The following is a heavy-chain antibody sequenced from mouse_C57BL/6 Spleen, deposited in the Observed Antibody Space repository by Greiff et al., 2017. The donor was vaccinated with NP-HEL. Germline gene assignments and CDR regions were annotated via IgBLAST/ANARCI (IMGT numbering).Heavy chain of an antibody. CDR2: IDPEDGDT. CDR3: TTSVTTSPFDY. Sequence: EVQLQQSGAELVRPGASVKLSCTASGFNIKDYYMHWVKQRPEQGLEWIGRIDPEDGDTEYAPKFPGKATMTADTSSNTAYLQLSSLTSEDTAVYYCTTSVTTSPFDYWGQGTTLTVSS. V-gene: IGHV14-1*01. J-gene: IGHJ2*01. D-gene: IGHD2-2*01. CDR1: GFNIKDYY.